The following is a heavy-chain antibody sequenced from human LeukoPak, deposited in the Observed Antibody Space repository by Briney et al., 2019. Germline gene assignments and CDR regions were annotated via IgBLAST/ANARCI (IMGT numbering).Heavy chain of an antibody. V-gene: IGHV4-59*01. CDR1: GGSISSYY. D-gene: IGHD6-6*01. CDR2: IYYSGST. Sequence: SETLSLTCTVSGGSISSYYWSWIQQPPGKGLEWIGYIYYSGSTNYNPSLKSRVTISVDTSKNQFSLKLSSVTAADTAVYYCAGGYSSSPRPRDYYYYYGMDVWGQGTTVTVSS. CDR3: AGGYSSSPRPRDYYYYYGMDV. J-gene: IGHJ6*02.